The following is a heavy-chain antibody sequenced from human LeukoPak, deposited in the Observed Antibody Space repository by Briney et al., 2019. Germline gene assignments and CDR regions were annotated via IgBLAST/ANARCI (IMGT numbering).Heavy chain of an antibody. J-gene: IGHJ6*03. CDR2: ITSTSTYI. Sequence: PGGSLRLSCAASGFAFSTYSMSWVRQAPGKGLEWVSSITSTSTYIHYADSVRGRFTISRDNAENSLYLQVNGLRAEDTAVYYCARVAAGATIHNYYYSYMDVWGNGTTVTVSS. V-gene: IGHV3-21*01. CDR3: ARVAAGATIHNYYYSYMDV. CDR1: GFAFSTYS. D-gene: IGHD5-12*01.